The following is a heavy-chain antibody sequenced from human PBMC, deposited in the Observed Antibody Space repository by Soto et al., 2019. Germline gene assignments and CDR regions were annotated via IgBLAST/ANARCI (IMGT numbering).Heavy chain of an antibody. CDR2: IYYSGST. V-gene: IGHV4-59*08. Sequence: SETLSLTCTVSGSSISSYYWSWILQPPGKVLEWIGYIYYSGSTNYNPSLKSRVTISVDTSKNQFSLKLSSVTAADTAVYYCARLVWSYGTWFDPWGQGTLVTVS. CDR3: ARLVWSYGTWFDP. J-gene: IGHJ5*02. D-gene: IGHD5-18*01. CDR1: GSSISSYY.